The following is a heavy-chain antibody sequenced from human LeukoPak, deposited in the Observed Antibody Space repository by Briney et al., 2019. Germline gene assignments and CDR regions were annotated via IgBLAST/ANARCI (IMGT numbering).Heavy chain of an antibody. V-gene: IGHV3-15*01. J-gene: IGHJ4*02. D-gene: IGHD4-11*01. Sequence: PGKSLRLSCVVSGIKFSDAWMSWVRQAPGKGLEWVGRIKSRGGGGTADYAAPVKGRFTISRDDSENTVYLLMDSLQTEDTAVYYCTWMTTIVTVDFWGQGTLVTVSS. CDR3: TWMTTIVTVDF. CDR2: IKSRGGGGTA. CDR1: GIKFSDAW.